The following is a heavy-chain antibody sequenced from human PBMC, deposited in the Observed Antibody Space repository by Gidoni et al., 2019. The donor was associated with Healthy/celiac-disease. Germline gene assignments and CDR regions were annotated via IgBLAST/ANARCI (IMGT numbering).Heavy chain of an antibody. CDR3: ARVCSSISSGCPRDDAFDI. J-gene: IGHJ3*02. V-gene: IGHV3-30-3*01. CDR2: ISYDGSNK. Sequence: QVQLVESGGGVVQPGRSLRLSCAASGFTCSSYAMHWVRQAPGKGLELVAGISYDGSNKSYADSVKGRFTISRDNSKNTLYLQMNSLRAEDTAVYYCARVCSSISSGCPRDDAFDIWGQGTMVTVSS. CDR1: GFTCSSYA. D-gene: IGHD3-22*01.